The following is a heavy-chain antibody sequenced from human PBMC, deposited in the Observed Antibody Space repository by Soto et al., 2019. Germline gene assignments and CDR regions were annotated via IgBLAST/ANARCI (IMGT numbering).Heavy chain of an antibody. J-gene: IGHJ5*02. V-gene: IGHV4-59*01. CDR3: ARDIAPAGINWFDP. CDR1: GGSISRYY. D-gene: IGHD6-13*01. CDR2: IYYSGST. Sequence: PSETLSLTCTVSGGSISRYYWTWIRQPPGKGLEWIGYIYYSGSTNYNPSLKSRVTISVDRSKNQFSLKLSSVTAADTAVYYCARDIAPAGINWFDPWGQGTLVTVSS.